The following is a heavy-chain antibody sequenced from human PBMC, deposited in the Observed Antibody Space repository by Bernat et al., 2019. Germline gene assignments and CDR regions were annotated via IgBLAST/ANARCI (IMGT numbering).Heavy chain of an antibody. CDR3: NRASSWSFRAFDY. J-gene: IGHJ4*02. CDR1: GGSISSSSYY. Sequence: QLQLQESGPGLVKPSETLSLTCTVSGGSISSSSYYWGWIRQPPGKGLEWIGEIYHSGSTNYNPSLKSRVTISVDKSKNQFSLKLSSVTAADTAVYYCNRASSWSFRAFDYWGQGTLVTVSS. CDR2: IYHSGST. D-gene: IGHD6-13*01. V-gene: IGHV4-39*07.